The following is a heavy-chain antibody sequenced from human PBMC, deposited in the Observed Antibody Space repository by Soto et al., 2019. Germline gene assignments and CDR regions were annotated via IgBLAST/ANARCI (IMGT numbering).Heavy chain of an antibody. D-gene: IGHD4-17*01. J-gene: IGHJ6*02. Sequence: PGGSLRLSCAASGFTFSSYGMHWVRQAPGKGLEWVAVIWYDGSNKYYADSVKGRFTISRDNSKNTLYLQMNSLRAEDTAVYYCARTTTPRYYYYGMDVWGQGTTVTVSS. CDR1: GFTFSSYG. CDR2: IWYDGSNK. CDR3: ARTTTPRYYYYGMDV. V-gene: IGHV3-33*01.